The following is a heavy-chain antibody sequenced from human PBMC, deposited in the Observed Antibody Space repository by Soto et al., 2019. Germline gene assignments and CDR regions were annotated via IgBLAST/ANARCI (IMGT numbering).Heavy chain of an antibody. V-gene: IGHV1-8*01. D-gene: IGHD6-19*01. CDR2: MNPNSGNT. CDR1: GYTFSSYG. J-gene: IGHJ4*02. CDR3: ARERTVAGNDY. Sequence: GASVKVSCKASGYTFSSYGMNWVRQATGQGLEWMGWMNPNSGNTGYAQKFQGRVTMTRNTSISTAYMELSSLRSEDTAVYYCARERTVAGNDYWGQGTLVTVSS.